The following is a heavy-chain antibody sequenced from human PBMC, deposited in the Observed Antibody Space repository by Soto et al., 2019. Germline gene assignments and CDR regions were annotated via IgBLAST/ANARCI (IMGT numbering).Heavy chain of an antibody. CDR1: GYTFTSYG. D-gene: IGHD3-16*01. Sequence: ASVKVSCKASGYTFTSYGISWVRQAPGQGLEWMGWISAYNGNTNYAQKLQGRVTMTTDTSTSTAYMELRSLRSDDTAVYYCARDLPTGPTFPPRHYYYGMDVWGQVTTVTVSS. V-gene: IGHV1-18*01. J-gene: IGHJ6*02. CDR3: ARDLPTGPTFPPRHYYYGMDV. CDR2: ISAYNGNT.